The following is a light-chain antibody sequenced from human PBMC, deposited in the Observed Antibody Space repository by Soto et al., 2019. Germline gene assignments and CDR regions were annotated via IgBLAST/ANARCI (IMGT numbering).Light chain of an antibody. CDR1: QSLLHSNGYNY. CDR2: LGS. V-gene: IGKV2-28*01. CDR3: MQTLQTPFT. J-gene: IGKJ2*01. Sequence: DIVMNQSPLSLPVTPGEPASISCRSSQSLLHSNGYNYLDWYLQKPGQSPQLLIYLGSNRASGVPDRFSGSGSGTDFTLKITRVEAEDVGAYYCMQTLQTPFTFGQGTKLEIK.